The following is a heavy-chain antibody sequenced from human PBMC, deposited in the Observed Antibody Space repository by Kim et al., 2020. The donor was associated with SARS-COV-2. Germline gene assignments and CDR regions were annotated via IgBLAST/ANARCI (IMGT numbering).Heavy chain of an antibody. CDR1: GGSFSGYY. CDR2: INHSGST. J-gene: IGHJ6*01. D-gene: IGHD2-8*02. CDR3: ARGTDGLGDIVLVVWGYY. Sequence: SETLSLTFAVYGGSFSGYYWSWIRQPPGKGLEWIGEINHSGSTNYNPSLKSRVTISVDTSKNQFSLKLSSVTAADTAVYYCARGTDGLGDIVLVVWGYY. V-gene: IGHV4-34*01.